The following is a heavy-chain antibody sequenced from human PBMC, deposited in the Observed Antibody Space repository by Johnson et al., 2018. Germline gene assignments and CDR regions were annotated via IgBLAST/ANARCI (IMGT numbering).Heavy chain of an antibody. CDR1: GFTFSGSA. V-gene: IGHV3-73*01. CDR3: TRLSNVSSWYRIT. Sequence: VQLVESGGGLVKPGGSLRLSCAASGFTFSGSAMHWVRQASGKGLEWVGRIRSKANSYATAYAASVKGRFTISRDDSKNTAYLQMKSLKTEDTDVYYCTRLSNVSSWYRITWGQGTMVTVSS. D-gene: IGHD6-13*01. CDR2: IRSKANSYAT. J-gene: IGHJ3*01.